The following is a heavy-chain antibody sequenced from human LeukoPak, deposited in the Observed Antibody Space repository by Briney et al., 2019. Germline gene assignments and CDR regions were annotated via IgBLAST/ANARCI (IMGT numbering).Heavy chain of an antibody. CDR1: GFTFSSYE. CDR2: ISSSGSTI. CDR3: ARGERWLHKACYFDY. J-gene: IGHJ4*02. V-gene: IGHV3-48*03. D-gene: IGHD5-24*01. Sequence: PGGSLRLSCAASGFTFSSYEMNWVRQAPGKGLEWVSYISSSGSTIYYADSVKGRFTISRDNAKNSLYLQMNSLRAEDTAVYYCARGERWLHKACYFDYWGQGTLVTVSS.